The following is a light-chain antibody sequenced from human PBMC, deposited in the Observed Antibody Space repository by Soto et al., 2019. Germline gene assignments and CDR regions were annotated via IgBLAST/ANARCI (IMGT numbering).Light chain of an antibody. Sequence: QSALTQPRSVSGSPGQSVTISCTGTSSDVGGYNYVSWYQQHPGKAPKLMIYDVTKRPSGVPDRFSGSKSANTASPTISGLQAEDEADYYCCSYAGSYYVFGTGTKVTVL. CDR1: SSDVGGYNY. CDR3: CSYAGSYYV. CDR2: DVT. V-gene: IGLV2-11*01. J-gene: IGLJ1*01.